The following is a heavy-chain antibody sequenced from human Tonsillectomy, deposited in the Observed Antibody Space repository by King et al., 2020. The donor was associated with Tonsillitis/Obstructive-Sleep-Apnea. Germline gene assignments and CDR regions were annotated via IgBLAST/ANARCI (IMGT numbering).Heavy chain of an antibody. CDR2: NGGGGEAI. J-gene: IGHJ4*02. D-gene: IGHD3-16*01. V-gene: IGHV3-48*02. CDR1: RFTFSSYS. CDR3: VGGGVGGASDYFDY. Sequence: VQLVESGGGLVQPGGSLRLSCAASRFTFSSYSMNWVRQAPGKGLVWVSYNGGGGEAIYDADSVKGVFTIPRDNARNSVCLQMSALRDEDTAVYYCVGGGVGGASDYFDYWGQGTLVTVSS.